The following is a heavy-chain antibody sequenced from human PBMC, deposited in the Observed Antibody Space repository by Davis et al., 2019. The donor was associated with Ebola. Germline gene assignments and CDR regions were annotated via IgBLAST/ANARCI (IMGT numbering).Heavy chain of an antibody. D-gene: IGHD2-15*01. Sequence: GESLKISCAASGFTFFTYAMHWVRQAPGKGLEWVSTHGTSGDTYYADSVKGRFTISRDNSKNTLHLQMDSLRVEDTAIYYCAKDTPNIWFDVWGQGTMVAVSS. J-gene: IGHJ3*01. CDR3: AKDTPNIWFDV. V-gene: IGHV3-23*01. CDR1: GFTFFTYA. CDR2: HGTSGDT.